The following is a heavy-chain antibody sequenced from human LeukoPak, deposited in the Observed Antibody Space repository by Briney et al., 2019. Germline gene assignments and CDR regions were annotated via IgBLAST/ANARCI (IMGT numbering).Heavy chain of an antibody. Sequence: SETLSLTCTVPGGSFSSRTDYRGWIRQTPGKGLEWVGSLSYSGSPYYRPSFESRVSISVDTSKNQFSLKLRSVTAADTAVYYCARPKVYGDYAFLDYWGRGTLVTVSS. V-gene: IGHV4-39*01. CDR3: ARPKVYGDYAFLDY. CDR1: GGSFSSRTDY. D-gene: IGHD4-17*01. J-gene: IGHJ4*02. CDR2: LSYSGSP.